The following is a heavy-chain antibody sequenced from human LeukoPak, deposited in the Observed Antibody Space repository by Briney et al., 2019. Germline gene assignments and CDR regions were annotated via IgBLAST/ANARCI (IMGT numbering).Heavy chain of an antibody. CDR1: GYSFTNYW. D-gene: IGHD1-26*01. J-gene: IGHJ3*02. V-gene: IGHV5-51*01. CDR3: ARHPIRREEDSFHI. CDR2: IYPGDSDT. Sequence: GESLKISCKGSGYSFTNYWIGWVRQMPGKGLEWMAIIYPGDSDTRYSPSFQGQVTISADKSISTAYLQWSSLKASDTAVYYCARHPIRREEDSFHIWGQGTMVTVSS.